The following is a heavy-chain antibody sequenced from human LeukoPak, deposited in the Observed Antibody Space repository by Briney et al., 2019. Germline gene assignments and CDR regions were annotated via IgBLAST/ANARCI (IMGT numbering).Heavy chain of an antibody. CDR3: ARGVKAET. D-gene: IGHD2-15*01. V-gene: IGHV4-59*02. Sequence: SETLSLTCTVSGDSVSSSYWNWIRQPPGKGLEWIGYIYYSGSANYNPSLKSRVTISVDTSKNQFSLKLSSVNAADTAVYYCARGVKAETWGQGTLVTVSS. CDR1: GDSVSSSY. CDR2: IYYSGSA. J-gene: IGHJ5*02.